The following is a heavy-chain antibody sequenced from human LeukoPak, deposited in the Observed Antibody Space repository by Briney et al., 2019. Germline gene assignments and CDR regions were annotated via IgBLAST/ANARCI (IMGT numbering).Heavy chain of an antibody. CDR3: AREGGFKPGSYFDY. CDR2: ISAYNGNT. V-gene: IGHV1-18*01. J-gene: IGHJ4*02. D-gene: IGHD1-26*01. Sequence: ASVKVSCKASGYAFTSYGISWARQAPGQGLEWMGWISAYNGNTNYAQKLQGRVTMTTDTSTSTAYMELRSLRSDDTAVYYCAREGGFKPGSYFDYWGQGTLVTVSS. CDR1: GYAFTSYG.